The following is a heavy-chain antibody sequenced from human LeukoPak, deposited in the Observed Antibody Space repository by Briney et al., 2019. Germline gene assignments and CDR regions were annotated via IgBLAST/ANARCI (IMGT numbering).Heavy chain of an antibody. J-gene: IGHJ3*02. CDR2: ISYDGSNK. D-gene: IGHD3-3*01. V-gene: IGHV3-30*03. CDR1: GFTFSRYG. CDR3: AFGVVTRDAFDI. Sequence: GGSLRLSCAASGFTFSRYGMHWVRQAPGKGLVWVAVISYDGSNKYYAGSVKGRFTISRDNSKNTLYLQMNSLRAEDTAVYYCAFGVVTRDAFDIWGQGTMVTVSS.